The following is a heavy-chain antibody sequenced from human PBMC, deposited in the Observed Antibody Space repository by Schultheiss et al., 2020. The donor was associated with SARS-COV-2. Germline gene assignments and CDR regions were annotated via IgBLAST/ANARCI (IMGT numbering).Heavy chain of an antibody. CDR1: GFTFSSYD. V-gene: IGHV3-13*01. Sequence: GGSLRLSCAASGFTFSSYDMHWVRQAIGKGLEWVSAIGTAGDTYYPGSVKGRLTISRDNAKNSLYLQMNSLRAGDTAVYYCAKDHIYGDYVYFDYWGQGTLVTVSS. D-gene: IGHD4-17*01. J-gene: IGHJ4*02. CDR2: IGTAGDT. CDR3: AKDHIYGDYVYFDY.